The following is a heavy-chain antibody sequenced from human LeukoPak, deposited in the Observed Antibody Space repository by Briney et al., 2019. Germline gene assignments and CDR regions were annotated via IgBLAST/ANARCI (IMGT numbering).Heavy chain of an antibody. CDR3: ARVYYSNSYDYWYFDL. Sequence: SETLSLTCTVSGGSISSYYWSWIRQAPGKGLEWIGYIYYSGSTTYNPSLKSRVTISVDTSKNQFSLKLSSVTAADTAVYYCARVYYSNSYDYWYFDLWGRGTLVTVSS. J-gene: IGHJ2*01. D-gene: IGHD6-13*01. V-gene: IGHV4-59*01. CDR2: IYYSGST. CDR1: GGSISSYY.